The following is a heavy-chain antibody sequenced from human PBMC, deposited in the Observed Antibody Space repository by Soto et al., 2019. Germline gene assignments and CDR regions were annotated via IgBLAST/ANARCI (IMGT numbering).Heavy chain of an antibody. CDR2: INHSGST. CDR3: ARPGVSFNWFDT. J-gene: IGHJ5*02. V-gene: IGHV4-34*01. Sequence: PSETLSLTCAVYGGSFSGYYWSWIRQPPGKGLEWIGEINHSGSTNYNPSLKSRVTISVDTSKNQFSLKLSSVTAADTAVYYCARPGVSFNWFDTWGQGTLVTVSS. CDR1: GGSFSGYY. D-gene: IGHD6-13*01.